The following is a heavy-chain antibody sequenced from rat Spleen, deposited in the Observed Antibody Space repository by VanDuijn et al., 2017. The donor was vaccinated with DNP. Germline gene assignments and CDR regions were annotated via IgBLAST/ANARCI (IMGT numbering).Heavy chain of an antibody. J-gene: IGHJ2*01. CDR3: IRWNSGHFDY. Sequence: EVQLVESGGGLVQPGRSLKLSCAASGFTFSAYYMAWVRQAPAKGLEWVAYIGSPAYAPYYTDSVKGRFTISRDNAKSTLYLQMNSLRSEVMATYYCIRWNSGHFDYWGQGVMVTVSS. D-gene: IGHD4-3*01. V-gene: IGHV5-22*01. CDR1: GFTFSAYY. CDR2: IGSPAYAP.